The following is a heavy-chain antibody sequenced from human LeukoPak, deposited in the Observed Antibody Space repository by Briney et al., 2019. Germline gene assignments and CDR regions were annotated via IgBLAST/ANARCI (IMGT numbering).Heavy chain of an antibody. D-gene: IGHD4-17*01. CDR1: GFTFSSYW. Sequence: GGSLRLSCAASGFTFSSYWMHWVRHAPGKGLVWVSRINSDGSSTSYADSVKGRFTISRDNAKNTLYLQMNSLRAEDTAVYYCARDGDYGDYAPYYYYYYMDVWGKGTTVTVSS. V-gene: IGHV3-74*01. J-gene: IGHJ6*03. CDR3: ARDGDYGDYAPYYYYYYMDV. CDR2: INSDGSST.